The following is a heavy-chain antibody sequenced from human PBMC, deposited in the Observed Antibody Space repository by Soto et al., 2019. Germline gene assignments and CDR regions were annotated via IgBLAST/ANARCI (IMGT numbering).Heavy chain of an antibody. J-gene: IGHJ4*02. V-gene: IGHV4-28*05. D-gene: IGHD6-25*01. CDR1: GYSISSSNW. Sequence: SETLSLTCAVSGYSISSSNWWGWIRQPPGKGLEWIGHIYYSGTIYHNPSLKSRATMSVDTSKNQFSLKPSSVTAVDTAVYYCARVGGSAAAGPNDCWGQGTLVTVSS. CDR3: ARVGGSAAAGPNDC. CDR2: IYYSGTI.